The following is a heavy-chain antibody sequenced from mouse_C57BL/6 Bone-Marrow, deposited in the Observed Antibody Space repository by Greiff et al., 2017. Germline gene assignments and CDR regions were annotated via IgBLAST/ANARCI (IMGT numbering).Heavy chain of an antibody. Sequence: VQLQQPGAELVKPGASVKMSCKASGYTFTSYWITWVKQRPGQGLEWIGDIYPGSGSTNYNEKFKSKATLTVDTSSSTAYRQLSSLTSEDSAVYYGARPYYSNYWYFDVWGTGTTVTVSS. CDR2: IYPGSGST. CDR3: ARPYYSNYWYFDV. V-gene: IGHV1-55*01. J-gene: IGHJ1*03. D-gene: IGHD2-5*01. CDR1: GYTFTSYW.